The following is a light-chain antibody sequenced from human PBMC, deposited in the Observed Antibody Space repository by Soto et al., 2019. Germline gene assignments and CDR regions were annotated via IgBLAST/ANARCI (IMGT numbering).Light chain of an antibody. J-gene: IGKJ1*01. CDR2: GAS. Sequence: EXVMTQSPATLSVSPGERATLSCRASQSVNSNLAWYQQKPGQAPRLLISGASTRATGIPARFSGSGSETEFTLTISSLQSEDFAVYYCQQYNNWWTFGQGTKVEMK. V-gene: IGKV3-15*01. CDR3: QQYNNWWT. CDR1: QSVNSN.